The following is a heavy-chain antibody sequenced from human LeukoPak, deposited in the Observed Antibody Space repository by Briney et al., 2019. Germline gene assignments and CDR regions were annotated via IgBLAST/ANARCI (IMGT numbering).Heavy chain of an antibody. J-gene: IGHJ4*02. CDR1: GGSISSGSYY. CDR3: ARLEISENSGGLVDY. Sequence: SETLSLTCTVSGGSISSGSYYWRWIRQPPGKGLEWIGEIKHSGSTKYNPSLKSRITISVDTSKNQFSLKLRSVTAADTAVYYCARLEISENSGGLVDYWGQGTLVTVS. D-gene: IGHD1-26*01. V-gene: IGHV4-39*07. CDR2: IKHSGST.